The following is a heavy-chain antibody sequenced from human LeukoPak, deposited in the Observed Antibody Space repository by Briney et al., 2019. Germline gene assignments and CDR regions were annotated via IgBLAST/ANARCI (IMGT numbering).Heavy chain of an antibody. Sequence: SQTLSLTCAISGDSVSSKRAAWNWIRQSPSRGLECLGRTYYRAKGYNDYAVSVKSRIRVNPDTSKNQFSLQLNSVTPDDTAVYYCARGGIGYCSSTSCYFDCWGQGTLVTVSS. J-gene: IGHJ4*02. V-gene: IGHV6-1*01. CDR2: TYYRAKGYN. CDR1: GDSVSSKRAA. CDR3: ARGGIGYCSSTSCYFDC. D-gene: IGHD2-2*01.